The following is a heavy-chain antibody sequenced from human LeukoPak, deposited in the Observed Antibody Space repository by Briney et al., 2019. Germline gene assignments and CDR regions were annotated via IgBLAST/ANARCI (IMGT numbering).Heavy chain of an antibody. Sequence: ASVKVSCKASGYTFTTYYMHWVRQAPGQGLEWMGIINPSGGTTGYAQKFQGRLTMTRDTSTTTVYMELSSLRSGDTAVYYCARVRVRGLRTNAFDIWGQGTMVTVSS. CDR1: GYTFTTYY. J-gene: IGHJ3*02. V-gene: IGHV1-46*01. CDR2: INPSGGTT. CDR3: ARVRVRGLRTNAFDI. D-gene: IGHD3-10*01.